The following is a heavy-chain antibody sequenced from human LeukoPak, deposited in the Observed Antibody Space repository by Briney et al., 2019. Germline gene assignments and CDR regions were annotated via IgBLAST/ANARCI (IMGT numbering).Heavy chain of an antibody. Sequence: GGSLRLSCAASGFTFSSCAMSWVRQAPGKGLEWVAVIWYDGSNKYYADSVKGRFTISRDNSKNTLYLQMNSLRAEDTAVYYCARDSSGSYYDPWGQGTLVTVSS. V-gene: IGHV3-33*08. CDR1: GFTFSSCA. J-gene: IGHJ5*02. D-gene: IGHD1-26*01. CDR3: ARDSSGSYYDP. CDR2: IWYDGSNK.